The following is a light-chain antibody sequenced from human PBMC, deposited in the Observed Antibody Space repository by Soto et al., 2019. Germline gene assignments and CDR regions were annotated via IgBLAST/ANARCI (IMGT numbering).Light chain of an antibody. CDR1: RSVSSS. CDR3: QQRRDWPLT. J-gene: IGKJ4*01. CDR2: DAS. Sequence: EIVLTQSPATLSLSPGERATLSCRASRSVSSSLAWYQQKPGQAPRLLISDASNRATGIPARFSGSGSGTDFTLTVSSLEPEDFAVYYCQQRRDWPLTFGGGTKVEI. V-gene: IGKV3-11*01.